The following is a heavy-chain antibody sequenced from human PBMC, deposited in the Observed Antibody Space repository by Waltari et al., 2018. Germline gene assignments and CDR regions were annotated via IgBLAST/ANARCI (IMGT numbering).Heavy chain of an antibody. CDR1: GFTFSSYA. CDR2: ISSNGGST. V-gene: IGHV3-64*01. J-gene: IGHJ3*02. D-gene: IGHD3-22*01. CDR3: ARAMRGFTGFDI. Sequence: EVQLVESGGGLVQPGGSLRLSCAASGFTFSSYAMHWVRQAPGKGLEYVSAISSNGGSTYYANSVKGRFTISRDNSKNTLYLQMGSLRAEDMAVYYCARAMRGFTGFDIWGQGTMVTVSS.